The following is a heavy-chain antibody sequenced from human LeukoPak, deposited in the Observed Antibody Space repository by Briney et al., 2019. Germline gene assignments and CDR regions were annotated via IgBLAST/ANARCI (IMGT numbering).Heavy chain of an antibody. V-gene: IGHV1-18*01. CDR3: ARAEWYYDFWSGYYIDY. J-gene: IGHJ4*02. CDR1: GYTFTSYG. D-gene: IGHD3-3*01. CDR2: ISAYNGNT. Sequence: ASVKVSCKASGYTFTSYGISWVRQAPGRGLEWMGWISAYNGNTNYAQKLQGRVTMTTDTSTSTAYMELRSLRSDDTAVYYCARAEWYYDFWSGYYIDYWGQGTLVTVSS.